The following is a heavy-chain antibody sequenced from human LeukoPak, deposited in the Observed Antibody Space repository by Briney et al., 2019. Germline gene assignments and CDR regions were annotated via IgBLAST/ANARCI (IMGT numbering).Heavy chain of an antibody. CDR1: GYTFTSYG. Sequence: ASVKVSCKASGYTFTSYGISWVRQAPGQGLEWMGWISAYNGNTNYAQKLQGRVTMTTDTSTSTAYIELRSLRSDDTAVYYCARDYDFWSGYSYFDYWGQGTLVTVSS. J-gene: IGHJ4*02. D-gene: IGHD3-3*01. CDR2: ISAYNGNT. CDR3: ARDYDFWSGYSYFDY. V-gene: IGHV1-18*01.